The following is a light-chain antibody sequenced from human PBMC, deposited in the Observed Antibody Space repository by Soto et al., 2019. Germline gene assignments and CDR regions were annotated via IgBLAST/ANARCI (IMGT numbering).Light chain of an antibody. Sequence: EIVLTQSPGTVSLSPGERATLSCRASQSVSTTYLGWYQQKPGQAPRLLIYATSSRPTGIPARFSGSGSGTDFTLTISRLEPEDFAVYYCQHYGNSRELTFGGGTKVEIK. CDR3: QHYGNSRELT. V-gene: IGKV3-20*01. CDR1: QSVSTTY. J-gene: IGKJ4*01. CDR2: ATS.